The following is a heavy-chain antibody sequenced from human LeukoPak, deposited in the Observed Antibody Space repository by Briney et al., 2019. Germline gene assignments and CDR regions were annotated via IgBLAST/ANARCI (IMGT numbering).Heavy chain of an antibody. Sequence: PGGSLRLSCAASGFTFSSYAMSWVRQAPGKGLEWVSGISGSGGSTNYADSVKGRFTISRDNSKNTLYLQMNSLRAEDTAVYYCARMYYYDSSGYCGTYDYWGQGTLVTVSS. CDR3: ARMYYYDSSGYCGTYDY. D-gene: IGHD3-22*01. J-gene: IGHJ4*02. CDR2: ISGSGGST. V-gene: IGHV3-23*01. CDR1: GFTFSSYA.